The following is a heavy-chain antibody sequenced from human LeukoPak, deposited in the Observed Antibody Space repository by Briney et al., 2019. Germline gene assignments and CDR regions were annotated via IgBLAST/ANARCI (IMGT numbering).Heavy chain of an antibody. CDR1: GYTFTSYY. Sequence: ASVKVSCKASGYTFTSYYMHWVRQAPGQGLEWMGIINPSGGSTSYAQKFQGRVTMTRDTSTSTVYMELSSLRSEDTAVYYCARDRTVTTYYYYYMDVWGKGTTVTVSS. V-gene: IGHV1-46*01. CDR2: INPSGGST. CDR3: ARDRTVTTYYYYYMDV. J-gene: IGHJ6*03. D-gene: IGHD4-11*01.